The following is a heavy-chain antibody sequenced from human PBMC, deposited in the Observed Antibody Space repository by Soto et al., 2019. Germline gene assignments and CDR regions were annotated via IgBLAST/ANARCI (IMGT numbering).Heavy chain of an antibody. CDR1: GFTFSSYA. V-gene: IGHV3-23*01. J-gene: IGHJ6*02. Sequence: GGSLRLSCAASGFTFSSYAMSWVRQAPGKGLEWVSTISGSGGNAYYADSVKGRFTISRDNSKNTLRLQMNSLRADDTAVYYCAKDGASGSYPPYYYGMDVWGQGTTGTVPS. CDR3: AKDGASGSYPPYYYGMDV. D-gene: IGHD1-26*01. CDR2: ISGSGGNA.